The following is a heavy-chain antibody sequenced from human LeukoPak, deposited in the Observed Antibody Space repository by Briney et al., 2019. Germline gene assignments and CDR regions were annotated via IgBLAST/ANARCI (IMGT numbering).Heavy chain of an antibody. CDR2: ISSSRSYI. CDR3: ARYGYREYQLLSNYMDV. D-gene: IGHD2-2*01. CDR1: GFTFSSYS. V-gene: IGHV3-21*01. J-gene: IGHJ6*03. Sequence: GGSLRLSCAASGFTFSSYSMNWVRQAPGKGLEWVSSISSSRSYIYYADSVRGRFTISRDNAKNSLYLQMNSLRAEDTAVYYCARYGYREYQLLSNYMDVWGKGTTVTVSS.